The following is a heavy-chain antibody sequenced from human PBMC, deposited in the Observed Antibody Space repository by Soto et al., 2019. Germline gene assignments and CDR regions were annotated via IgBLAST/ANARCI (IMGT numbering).Heavy chain of an antibody. J-gene: IGHJ4*02. V-gene: IGHV3-7*01. CDR3: ARDPHFWSGYYLDY. Sequence: GGSLRLSCAASGFTFSSYWMSWVRQAPGKGLEWVANIKQDGSEKYYVDSVKGRFTISRDNAKNSLYLQMNSLRAEDTAVYYCARDPHFWSGYYLDYWGQGTLVTVSS. D-gene: IGHD3-3*02. CDR2: IKQDGSEK. CDR1: GFTFSSYW.